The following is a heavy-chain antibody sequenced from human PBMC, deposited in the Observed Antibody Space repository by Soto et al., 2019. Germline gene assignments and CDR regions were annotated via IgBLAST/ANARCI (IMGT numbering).Heavy chain of an antibody. V-gene: IGHV3-23*01. Sequence: EVQLLESGGGLVQPGGSLRLSCAASGFTFSSFAMSWVSQAPGKGLEWVSAIGSRGDSTYYADSLKGRFTISRDNSKNTLYLQMNSLRAEDTAVYYCAKDLIYGYNSGRPFDSWGQGTLVTVSS. CDR1: GFTFSSFA. D-gene: IGHD6-19*01. J-gene: IGHJ4*02. CDR2: IGSRGDST. CDR3: AKDLIYGYNSGRPFDS.